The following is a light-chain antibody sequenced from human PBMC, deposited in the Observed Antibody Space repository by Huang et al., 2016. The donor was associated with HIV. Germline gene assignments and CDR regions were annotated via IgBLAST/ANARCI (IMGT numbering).Light chain of an antibody. J-gene: IGKJ2*01. Sequence: EIVMTQSSVTLSVSPGDRATLHCRASQSVSSNFAWYQQKPGQAPRLLIYGASTKATGIQARFSGSGSGTEFTLSISSLQSEDFALYYVQHYNNWPYTFGQGTKLEIK. CDR3: QHYNNWPYT. CDR1: QSVSSN. V-gene: IGKV3-15*01. CDR2: GAS.